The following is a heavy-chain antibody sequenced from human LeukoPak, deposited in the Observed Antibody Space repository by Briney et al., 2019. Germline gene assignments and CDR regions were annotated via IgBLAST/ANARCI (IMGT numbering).Heavy chain of an antibody. CDR3: ARLTPRYSSGWPYYYYYMDV. J-gene: IGHJ6*03. CDR2: INHSGST. CDR1: GGSFSGYY. Sequence: SETLSLTCAVYGGSFSGYYWSWIRQPPGKGLEWIGEINHSGSTNYNPSLKSRVTISVDTSKNQFSLKLSSVTAADTAVYYCARLTPRYSSGWPYYYYYMDVWGKGTTVTVSS. D-gene: IGHD6-19*01. V-gene: IGHV4-34*01.